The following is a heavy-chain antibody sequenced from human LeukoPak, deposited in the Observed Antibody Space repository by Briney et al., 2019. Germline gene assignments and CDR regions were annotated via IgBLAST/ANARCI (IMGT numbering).Heavy chain of an antibody. Sequence: ASVKVSCKISGYTFTAYYIHWVRQAPGQGLEWMGWMRPLNGATNYAQKFQGRVTMTRDTSISTAYMELNGLTYDDTATYYCARGQQTFDPWGQGTLVTVSS. V-gene: IGHV1-2*02. J-gene: IGHJ5*02. CDR2: MRPLNGAT. CDR3: ARGQQTFDP. CDR1: GYTFTAYY. D-gene: IGHD6-13*01.